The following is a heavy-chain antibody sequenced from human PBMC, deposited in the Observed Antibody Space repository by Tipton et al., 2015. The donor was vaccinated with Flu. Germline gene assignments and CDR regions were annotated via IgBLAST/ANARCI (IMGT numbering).Heavy chain of an antibody. CDR3: ARVPASLKWFDP. D-gene: IGHD6-25*01. CDR1: GGSISSSSYY. V-gene: IGHV4-39*01. Sequence: TLSLTCTVSGGSISSSSYYWGWIRQPPGKGLEWIGSIYYSGSTYYNPSLKSRVTMSVDTSKNQFSLKVNSVTAAETAVYYCARVPASLKWFDPWGQGTLVTVSS. J-gene: IGHJ5*02. CDR2: IYYSGST.